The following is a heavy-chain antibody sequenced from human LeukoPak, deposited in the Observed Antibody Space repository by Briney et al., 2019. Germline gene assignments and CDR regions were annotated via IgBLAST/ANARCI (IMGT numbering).Heavy chain of an antibody. CDR2: ISGSGGST. V-gene: IGHV3-23*01. CDR1: GFTFSSYA. J-gene: IGHJ4*02. D-gene: IGHD2-15*01. CDR3: AKYCSGGSCYGILDY. Sequence: PGGSLRLSCAASGFTFSSYAMSWVRQAPGKGLEWVSAISGSGGSTHYADSVKGRFTISRDNSKNTLYLQMNSLRAEDTAVYYCAKYCSGGSCYGILDYWGQGTLVTVSS.